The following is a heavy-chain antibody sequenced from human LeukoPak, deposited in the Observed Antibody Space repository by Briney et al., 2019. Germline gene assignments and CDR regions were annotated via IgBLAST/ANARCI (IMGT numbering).Heavy chain of an antibody. CDR2: IYHSGST. CDR3: ARRYLGAFDL. J-gene: IGHJ3*01. V-gene: IGHV4-39*01. CDR1: GGSISSSSYY. Sequence: PSETLSLTCTVSGGSISSSSYYWGWIRQPPGKGLEWIGSIYHSGSTYYNPSLRSRVTISVDTSKNQFSLKLRSATAADTAIYYCARRYLGAFDLWGQGTMVTVSS. D-gene: IGHD3-9*01.